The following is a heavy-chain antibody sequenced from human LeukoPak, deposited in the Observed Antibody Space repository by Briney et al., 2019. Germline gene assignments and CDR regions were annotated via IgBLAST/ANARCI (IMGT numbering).Heavy chain of an antibody. CDR1: GGTFSSYA. CDR3: ARAPPYYSSSSSLGDYYYMDV. D-gene: IGHD6-6*01. Sequence: RASVKVSCKASGGTFSSYAISWVRQAPGQGLEWMGGIIPIFGTANYAQKFQGRVTITADESTSTAYMELSSLRSEDTAVYYCARAPPYYSSSSSLGDYYYMDVWGKGTTVTVSS. CDR2: IIPIFGTA. J-gene: IGHJ6*03. V-gene: IGHV1-69*13.